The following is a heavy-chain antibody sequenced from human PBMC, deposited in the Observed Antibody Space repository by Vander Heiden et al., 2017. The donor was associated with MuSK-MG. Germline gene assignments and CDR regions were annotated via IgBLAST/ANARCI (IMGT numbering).Heavy chain of an antibody. D-gene: IGHD1-7*01. J-gene: IGHJ4*02. V-gene: IGHV3-49*05. Sequence: EVQLVASGGGSVKPGQSLRPSCTVSGFNLGDFALTWFRQAPGKGVEWVGFIKSHADGGTTQYAASVQGRFTISRGGSETIAYLQLSSLKTEDTALYYCTRGNGNYPPVIWGQGTLVTVSS. CDR2: IKSHADGGTT. CDR3: TRGNGNYPPVI. CDR1: GFNLGDFA.